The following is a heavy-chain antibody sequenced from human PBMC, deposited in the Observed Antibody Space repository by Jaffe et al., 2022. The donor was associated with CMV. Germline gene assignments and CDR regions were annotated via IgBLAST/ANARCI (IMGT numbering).Heavy chain of an antibody. J-gene: IGHJ5*02. V-gene: IGHV4-4*07. CDR3: ARGVTTVTTFPPRSNWFDP. D-gene: IGHD4-17*01. CDR2: IYTSGST. Sequence: QVQLQESGPGLVKPSETLSLTCTVSGGSISSYYWSWIRQPAGKGLEWIGRIYTSGSTNYNPSLKSRVTMSVDTSKNQFSLKLSSVTAADTAVYYCARGVTTVTTFPPRSNWFDPWGQGTLVTVSS. CDR1: GGSISSYY.